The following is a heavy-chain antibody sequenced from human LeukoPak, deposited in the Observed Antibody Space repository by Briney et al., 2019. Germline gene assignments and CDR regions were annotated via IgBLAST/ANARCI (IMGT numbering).Heavy chain of an antibody. CDR3: GRALGSYFDY. D-gene: IGHD1-26*01. Sequence: GGSLRLSCAASGFAFSGSWMHWVRQAPGKGLVWVSRINEDGSITNYADSAKGRFTFSRDNAKNTLYLQMNSLRVEDTALYSSGRALGSYFDYWGQGTLVTVSS. CDR1: GFAFSGSW. J-gene: IGHJ4*02. CDR2: INEDGSIT. V-gene: IGHV3-74*01.